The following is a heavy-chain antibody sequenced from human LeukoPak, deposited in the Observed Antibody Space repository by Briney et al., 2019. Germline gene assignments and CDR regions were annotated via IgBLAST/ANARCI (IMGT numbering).Heavy chain of an antibody. D-gene: IGHD6-13*01. Sequence: GGSLRLSCAASGFTLSSYWMHWVRHAPRKGLVWVSRINSDGSSTSYADSVKGRFTISRDNAKNTLYLQMNSLRAEDTAVYYCARSIAAGHRFDPWGQGTLVTVSS. CDR1: GFTLSSYW. CDR2: INSDGSST. CDR3: ARSIAAGHRFDP. V-gene: IGHV3-74*01. J-gene: IGHJ5*02.